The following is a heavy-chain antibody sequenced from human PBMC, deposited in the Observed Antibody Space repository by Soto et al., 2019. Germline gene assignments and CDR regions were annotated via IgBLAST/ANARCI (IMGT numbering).Heavy chain of an antibody. CDR3: AKDPYYYDSSGPKRDY. CDR2: ISYDGSNK. Sequence: GGSLRLSCAASGFTFSSYGMHWVRQAPGKGLEWVAVISYDGSNKYYADSVKGRFTISRDNSKNTLYLQMNSLRAEDTAVYYCAKDPYYYDSSGPKRDYWGQGTLVTVSS. V-gene: IGHV3-30*18. CDR1: GFTFSSYG. D-gene: IGHD3-22*01. J-gene: IGHJ4*02.